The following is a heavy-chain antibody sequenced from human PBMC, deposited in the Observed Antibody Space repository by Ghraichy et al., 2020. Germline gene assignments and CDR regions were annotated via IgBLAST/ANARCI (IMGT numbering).Heavy chain of an antibody. CDR2: ISTSGST. V-gene: IGHV4-4*07. D-gene: IGHD3-16*02. CDR3: ARSLTVWGSYRD. Sequence: SETLSLTCTVSGGSISSYYWSWIRQPAGKGLEWIGRISTSGSTNYNPSLKSRVTMSVDTSKNQFSLKLSSVTAADTAVYYCARSLTVWGSYRDWGQGTLVTVSS. J-gene: IGHJ4*02. CDR1: GGSISSYY.